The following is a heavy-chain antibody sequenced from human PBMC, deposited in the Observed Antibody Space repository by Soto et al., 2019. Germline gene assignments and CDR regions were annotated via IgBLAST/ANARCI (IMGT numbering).Heavy chain of an antibody. CDR2: MNPNSGNT. CDR1: GCTFTSYD. CDR3: ARAPQRYCSGGSCYGSGWFDP. Sequence: QVQLVQSGAEVKKPGASVKVSCKASGCTFTSYDINWVRQATGQGLEWMGWMNPNSGNTGYAQKFQGRVTMTRNTSISTAYMELSSLRSEDTAVYYCARAPQRYCSGGSCYGSGWFDPWGQGTLVTISS. J-gene: IGHJ5*02. V-gene: IGHV1-8*01. D-gene: IGHD2-15*01.